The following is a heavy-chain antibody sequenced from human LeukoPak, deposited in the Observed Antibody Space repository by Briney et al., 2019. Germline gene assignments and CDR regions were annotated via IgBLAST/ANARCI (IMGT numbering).Heavy chain of an antibody. Sequence: GGSLRLSCAASGFTFDDYAMHWVRQAPGKGLEWVSGISWNSGSIGYADSVKGRFTISRDNAKNSLYLQMNSLRAEDTALYYCASGIAVAGTRPGGYWGQGTLVTVSS. V-gene: IGHV3-9*01. D-gene: IGHD6-19*01. CDR3: ASGIAVAGTRPGGY. CDR2: ISWNSGSI. J-gene: IGHJ4*02. CDR1: GFTFDDYA.